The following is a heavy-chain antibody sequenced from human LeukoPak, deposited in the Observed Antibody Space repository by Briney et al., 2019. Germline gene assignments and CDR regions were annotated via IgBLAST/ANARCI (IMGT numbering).Heavy chain of an antibody. V-gene: IGHV3-30-3*01. CDR1: GFTFSSYA. Sequence: GGSLRLSCAASGFTFSSYAMHWVRQAPGRGLEWVAVISYGGSNKYYADSVKGRFTISRDNSKNTLYLQMNSLRAEDTAVYYCARGFHFDYWGQGTLVTVSS. J-gene: IGHJ4*02. D-gene: IGHD3-10*01. CDR3: ARGFHFDY. CDR2: ISYGGSNK.